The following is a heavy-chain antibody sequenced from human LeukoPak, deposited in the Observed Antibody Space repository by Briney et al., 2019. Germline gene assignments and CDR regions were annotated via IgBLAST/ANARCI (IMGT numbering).Heavy chain of an antibody. J-gene: IGHJ3*02. CDR1: GGSISRYH. D-gene: IGHD3-22*01. CDR3: ALSRGAYYDSSGASWVFPI. V-gene: IGHV4-59*01. Sequence: SETLSHTRTVSGGSISRYHWHWIRQPPGKGLEWIGFIYYSGSTNYNPSVKSRVTISVDTSKNQFSLKSSSVSAADTAVYYCALSRGAYYDSSGASWVFPIWGQGTMVTVSS. CDR2: IYYSGST.